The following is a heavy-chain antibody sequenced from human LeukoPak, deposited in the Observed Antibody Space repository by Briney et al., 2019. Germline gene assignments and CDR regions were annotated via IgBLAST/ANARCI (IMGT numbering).Heavy chain of an antibody. CDR2: IHHSSST. Sequence: SETLSLTCSVSGHSIRSGYFWGWMRQPPGKGLEWIGSIHHSSSTFYNPSLRCRVSMSLDTSKNQFSLKLSSVTAADTAVYYCAGKYYYDPAGYYYVDWWGQGTLVTVSS. J-gene: IGHJ4*02. D-gene: IGHD3-22*01. V-gene: IGHV4-38-2*02. CDR3: AGKYYYDPAGYYYVDW. CDR1: GHSIRSGYF.